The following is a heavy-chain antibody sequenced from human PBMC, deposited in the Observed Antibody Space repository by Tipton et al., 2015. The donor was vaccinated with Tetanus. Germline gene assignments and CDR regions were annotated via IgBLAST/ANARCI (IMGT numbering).Heavy chain of an antibody. Sequence: LRLSCSVSGASISRSSHYWTWIRQSPGKEPEWVGYVYHNGNTNYHPSLKGRLTISADTSKNQFSLNLKSVITADTAIYHCARANNDYPKKGPFDYWGQGILVTVSS. J-gene: IGHJ4*02. CDR3: ARANNDYPKKGPFDY. CDR2: VYHNGNT. CDR1: GASISRSSHY. D-gene: IGHD5-12*01. V-gene: IGHV4-61*01.